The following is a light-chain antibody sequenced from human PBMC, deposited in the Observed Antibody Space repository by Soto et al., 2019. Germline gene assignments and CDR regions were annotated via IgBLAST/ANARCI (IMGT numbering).Light chain of an antibody. CDR2: DVT. J-gene: IGLJ2*01. CDR1: SSDVGGYNY. V-gene: IGLV2-14*01. Sequence: QSALTQPASVSGSPGQSITISCTGTSSDVGGYNYVSWYQQHPGKAPKLIIFDVTNRPSGVSNRFSGSKSGNTASLTISGLQAEDEADYYCSSYAGSRYVVFGGGTKLTVL. CDR3: SSYAGSRYVV.